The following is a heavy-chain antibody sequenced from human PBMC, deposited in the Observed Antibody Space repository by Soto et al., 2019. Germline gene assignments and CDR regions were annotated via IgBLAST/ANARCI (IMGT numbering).Heavy chain of an antibody. Sequence: GSLRLSCTASGFTFSDFHMNWIRQAPGRGLEWITYISTRGSTIHYVDSVKGRFTISRDNAKNSLYLHLNRKRAEDTTVYNSSTDVFLTPPHCISTSCHPGDYYYYGMDVWGQGTTVTVSS. D-gene: IGHD2-2*01. CDR3: STDVFLTPPHCISTSCHPGDYYYYGMDV. CDR2: ISTRGSTI. V-gene: IGHV3-11*01. J-gene: IGHJ6*02. CDR1: GFTFSDFH.